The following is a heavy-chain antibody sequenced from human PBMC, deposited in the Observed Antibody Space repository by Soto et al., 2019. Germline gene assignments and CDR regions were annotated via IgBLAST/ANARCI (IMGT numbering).Heavy chain of an antibody. CDR1: GYSFTDSY. CDR2: INSNSGGT. D-gene: IGHD2-15*01. V-gene: IGHV1-2*02. J-gene: IGHJ4*01. CDR3: ARQSATGYFDY. Sequence: QVQLVQSGAEVKKPGASVKVSCKASGYSFTDSYMYWVRQAPGQGLECMGWINSNSGGTHYAQKFKGRVTMTRDTSITTAYMELSSLRSDDTAVYFCARQSATGYFDYWGHGTLVTVSS.